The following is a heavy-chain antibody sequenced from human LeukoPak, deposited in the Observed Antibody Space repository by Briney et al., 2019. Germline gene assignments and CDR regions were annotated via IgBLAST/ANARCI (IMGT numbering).Heavy chain of an antibody. D-gene: IGHD3-3*01. CDR3: ARVVIIPEGGYYYYYYMDV. CDR2: MNPNSGNT. CDR1: GYTFTSYD. J-gene: IGHJ6*03. V-gene: IGHV1-8*01. Sequence: GSVKVSCKASGYTFTSYDINWVRQATGQGLEWMGWMNPNSGNTGYAQKFQGRVTMTRNTSISTAYMELSSLRSEDTAVYYCARVVIIPEGGYYYYYYMDVWGKGTTVTVSS.